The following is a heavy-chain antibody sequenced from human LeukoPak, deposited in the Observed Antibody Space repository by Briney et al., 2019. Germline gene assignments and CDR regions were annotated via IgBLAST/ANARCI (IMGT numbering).Heavy chain of an antibody. CDR3: AKLGPYCSSTSCWYYFDY. CDR1: GFTFSSYG. CDR2: IWYDGSNK. J-gene: IGHJ4*02. Sequence: GGSLRLSCAASGFTFSSYGMHWVRQAPGKGLEWVAVIWYDGSNKYYADSVKGRFTISRDNPKNTLYLQMNSLRAEDTAVYYCAKLGPYCSSTSCWYYFDYWGQGTLVTVSS. D-gene: IGHD2-2*01. V-gene: IGHV3-33*06.